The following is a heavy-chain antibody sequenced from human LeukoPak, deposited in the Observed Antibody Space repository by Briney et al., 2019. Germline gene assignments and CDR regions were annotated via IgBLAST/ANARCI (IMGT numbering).Heavy chain of an antibody. V-gene: IGHV2-5*02. CDR3: AHGFNYYDSHPIVPFDY. J-gene: IGHJ4*02. CDR1: GFSLSTSGVG. Sequence: SGPTLVKPTQTLTLTCTFSGFSLSTSGVGVGWIRQPPGKALQWLAFIYWDDGKRYSPSLKSRLTITKDTSKNQVVLTMTNMDPVDTATYYCAHGFNYYDSHPIVPFDYWGQGTLVTVSS. CDR2: IYWDDGK. D-gene: IGHD3-22*01.